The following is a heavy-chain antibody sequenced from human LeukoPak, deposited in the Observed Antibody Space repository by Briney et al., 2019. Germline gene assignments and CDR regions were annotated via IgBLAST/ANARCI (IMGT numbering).Heavy chain of an antibody. D-gene: IGHD6-19*01. Sequence: GGSLRLSCAASGFTVSINYMSWVRQAPGKGLEWVSVIYSGGSTYYADSVKGRFTISRDNSKNTLYLQMNSLRAEDTAVYYCARQHAYSSGWYVYYFDYWGQGTLVTVSS. CDR1: GFTVSINY. CDR2: IYSGGST. V-gene: IGHV3-66*04. CDR3: ARQHAYSSGWYVYYFDY. J-gene: IGHJ4*02.